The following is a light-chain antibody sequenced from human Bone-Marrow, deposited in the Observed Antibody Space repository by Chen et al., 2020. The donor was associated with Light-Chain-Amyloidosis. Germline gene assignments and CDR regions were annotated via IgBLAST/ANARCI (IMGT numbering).Light chain of an antibody. Sequence: SYVLTQPAPVTVALGQTATIGCGANNIGSTSVHWYQQTPGQAPLLVVYDDRARPSGIPERLSGSISGNTATLTISRVEAGDEADCSCQVWARSTDRPVFGGGTKLTVL. CDR1: NIGSTS. CDR3: QVWARSTDRPV. V-gene: IGLV3-21*02. CDR2: DDR. J-gene: IGLJ3*02.